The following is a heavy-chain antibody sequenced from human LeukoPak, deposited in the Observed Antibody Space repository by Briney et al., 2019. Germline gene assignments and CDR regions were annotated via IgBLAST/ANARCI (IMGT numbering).Heavy chain of an antibody. Sequence: GGSLRLSCTTSGLTFSTSGFNWVRQAPGKGLEWVASIGPTGFDRYHADSIKGRFTISRDNANNFLYLQMDSLRAEDTAVYYCATETSGRHYDYWGQGTLLTVSS. CDR2: IGPTGFDR. CDR3: ATETSGRHYDY. J-gene: IGHJ4*02. V-gene: IGHV3-21*06. D-gene: IGHD6-19*01. CDR1: GLTFSTSG.